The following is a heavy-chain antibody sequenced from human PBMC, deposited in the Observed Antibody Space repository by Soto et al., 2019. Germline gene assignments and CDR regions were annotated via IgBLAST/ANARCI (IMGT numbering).Heavy chain of an antibody. CDR3: ARDGSGWHWYFDL. CDR1: GDSVSSGTAT. D-gene: IGHD6-19*01. V-gene: IGHV6-1*01. J-gene: IGHJ2*01. CDR2: TYYRSKWYY. Sequence: QAQLQQSGPGLVKPSQTLALICAISGDSVSSGTATWSWIRQSPSRGLEWLGRTYYRSKWYYDYEPAVKVRIAITPLTSKNQWSLQLNSVTPEDTAVYFCARDGSGWHWYFDLWGRGPLVTVSS.